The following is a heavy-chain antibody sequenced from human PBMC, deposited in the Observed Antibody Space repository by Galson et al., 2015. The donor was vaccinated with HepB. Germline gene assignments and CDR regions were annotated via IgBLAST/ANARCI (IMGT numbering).Heavy chain of an antibody. Sequence: SVKVSCKASGGTFSSYAISWVRQAPGQGLEWMGWISAYNGNTNYAQKLQGRVTMTTDTSTSTAYMELRSLRSDDTAVYYCARGSVGAASYYYYGMDVWGQGTTVTVSS. D-gene: IGHD3-3*01. CDR1: GGTFSSYA. CDR3: ARGSVGAASYYYYGMDV. J-gene: IGHJ6*02. CDR2: ISAYNGNT. V-gene: IGHV1-18*01.